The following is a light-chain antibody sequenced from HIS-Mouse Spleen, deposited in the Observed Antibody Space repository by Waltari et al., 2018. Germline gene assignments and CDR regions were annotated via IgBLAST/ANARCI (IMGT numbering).Light chain of an antibody. CDR2: GVS. Sequence: QSALTQPPSASGSPGQSVTISCTGTSSDVGGYNYVSWYQQHPGKAPKLMIYGVSNRPSGVPDRFSGYKSGNTASLTVSGLQAEDEADYYCSSYAGSNNLVFGGGTKLTVL. CDR1: SSDVGGYNY. J-gene: IGLJ2*01. CDR3: SSYAGSNNLV. V-gene: IGLV2-8*01.